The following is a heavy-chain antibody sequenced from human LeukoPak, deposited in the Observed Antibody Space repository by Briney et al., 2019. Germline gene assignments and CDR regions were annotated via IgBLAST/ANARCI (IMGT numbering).Heavy chain of an antibody. CDR3: ARSELVVAATGSDY. V-gene: IGHV3-30-3*01. CDR2: ISYDGSNK. D-gene: IGHD2-15*01. CDR1: GFTFSSYA. J-gene: IGHJ4*02. Sequence: GGSLRLSCAASGFTFSSYAMHWVRQAPGKGLEWVAVISYDGSNKYYADSVKGRFTISRDNSKNTLYLQMNSLRAEDTAVYYCARSELVVAATGSDYWGQGTLVTVSS.